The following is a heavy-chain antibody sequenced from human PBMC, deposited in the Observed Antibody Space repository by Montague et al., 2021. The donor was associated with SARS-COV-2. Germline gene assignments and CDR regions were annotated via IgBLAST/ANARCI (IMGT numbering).Heavy chain of an antibody. D-gene: IGHD2-21*01. J-gene: IGHJ4*02. CDR1: GDSITNNYY. V-gene: IGHV4-38-2*02. Sequence: SETLSLTCTVSGDSITNNYYWGWIRQPPGKGLEWIGTIYHNGTTYYNPSLKSRVTMSVDTSNNQFSLKLTSVTAADTAVYYCARRHIVASNRAFDYWGQGTLVTVSS. CDR3: ARRHIVASNRAFDY. CDR2: IYHNGTT.